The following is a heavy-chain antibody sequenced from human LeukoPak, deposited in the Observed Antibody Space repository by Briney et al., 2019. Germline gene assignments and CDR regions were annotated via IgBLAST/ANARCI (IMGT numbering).Heavy chain of an antibody. Sequence: ASVKVSCKASGGTFSSYAISWVRQAPGQGLEWMGWISAYNGNTNYAQKLQGRVTMTTDTSTSTAYMELRSLRSGDTAVYYCARDQVGANAFDIWGQGTMVTVSS. V-gene: IGHV1-18*01. CDR2: ISAYNGNT. D-gene: IGHD1-26*01. CDR3: ARDQVGANAFDI. J-gene: IGHJ3*02. CDR1: GGTFSSYA.